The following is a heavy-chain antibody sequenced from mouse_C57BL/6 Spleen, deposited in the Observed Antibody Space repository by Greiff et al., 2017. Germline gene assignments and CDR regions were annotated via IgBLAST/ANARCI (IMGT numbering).Heavy chain of an antibody. CDR2: INYDGSST. V-gene: IGHV5-16*01. CDR3: ARGGYYYGSSSYWYFDV. J-gene: IGHJ1*03. D-gene: IGHD1-1*01. Sequence: EVMLVESEGGLVQPGSSMKLSCTASGFTFSDYYMAWVRQVPEKGLEWVANINYDGSSTYYLDSLKSRFIISRDNAKNILYLQMSSLKSEDTATYYCARGGYYYGSSSYWYFDVWGTGTTVTVSS. CDR1: GFTFSDYY.